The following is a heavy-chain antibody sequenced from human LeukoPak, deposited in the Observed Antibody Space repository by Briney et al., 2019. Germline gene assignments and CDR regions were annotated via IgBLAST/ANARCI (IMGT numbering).Heavy chain of an antibody. D-gene: IGHD2-15*01. V-gene: IGHV3-21*04. CDR2: ISSSSSYI. J-gene: IGHJ4*02. CDR3: AKDLGYCSGGSCLGGYYFDY. Sequence: GGSLRLSCAASGFTFSSYSMNWVRQAPGKGLEWVSSISSSSSYIYYADSVKGRFTISRDNAKNSLYLQMNSLRAEDTAVCYCAKDLGYCSGGSCLGGYYFDYWGQGTLVTVSS. CDR1: GFTFSSYS.